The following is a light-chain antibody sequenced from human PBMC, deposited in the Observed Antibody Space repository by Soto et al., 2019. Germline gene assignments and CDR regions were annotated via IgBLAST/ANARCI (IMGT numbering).Light chain of an antibody. V-gene: IGKV3D-20*02. Sequence: EIVLTQSPGTLSLSPGERATLSCRASQSLSSGYLAWYQQKPGQAPRILIYAASSRATGIPDRFSGSGSGTDFTLTISSLEPEDFAVYYCQQRSNWPPIIFGQGTRLEIK. CDR1: QSLSSGY. J-gene: IGKJ5*01. CDR2: AAS. CDR3: QQRSNWPPII.